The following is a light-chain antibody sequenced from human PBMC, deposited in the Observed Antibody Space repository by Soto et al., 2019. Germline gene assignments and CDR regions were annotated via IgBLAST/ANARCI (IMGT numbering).Light chain of an antibody. CDR3: QQYLSYAT. CDR2: DAS. J-gene: IGKJ1*01. V-gene: IGKV1-5*01. Sequence: DIPMTQSPSTLSASVGDRVSITCRASQSISTWLDWYQQKPGKAPELLIYDASSLESGVPSRFSGSGSGTVFTLAISSLQPDDFATYHCQQYLSYATFGQGTKVEIK. CDR1: QSISTW.